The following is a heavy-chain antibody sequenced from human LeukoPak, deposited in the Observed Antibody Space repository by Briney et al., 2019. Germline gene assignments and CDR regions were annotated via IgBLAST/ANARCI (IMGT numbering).Heavy chain of an antibody. J-gene: IGHJ4*02. CDR1: GGSISSSNW. D-gene: IGHD6-13*01. CDR2: IYHSGST. Sequence: PSETLSLTCAVSGGSISSSNWWSRVRQPPGKGLEWIGEIYHSGSTNYNPSLKSRVTISVDKSKNQFSLKLSSVTAADTAVYYCARVERGPNSSWQVDYWGQGTLVTVSS. V-gene: IGHV4-4*02. CDR3: ARVERGPNSSWQVDY.